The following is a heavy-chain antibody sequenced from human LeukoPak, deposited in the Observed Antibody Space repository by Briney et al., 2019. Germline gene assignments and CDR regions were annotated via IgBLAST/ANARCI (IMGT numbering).Heavy chain of an antibody. J-gene: IGHJ4*02. CDR1: GGSISSYY. D-gene: IGHD3-22*01. V-gene: IGHV4-59*01. CDR2: IYYSEST. CDR3: ARARGYYDSSGYLD. Sequence: PSETLSLTCTVSGGSISSYYWSWIRQPPGKGLERIGYIYYSESTNYNPSLKSRVTISVDTSKNQFSLKLSSVTAADTAVYYCARARGYYDSSGYLDWGQGTLVTVSS.